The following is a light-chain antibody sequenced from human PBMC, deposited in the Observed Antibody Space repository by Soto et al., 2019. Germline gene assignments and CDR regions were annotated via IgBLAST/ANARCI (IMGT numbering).Light chain of an antibody. Sequence: DIVMTQSPDSLAVYLGERATINCKSSQPILYRPNNENALVWYQQKPGQPPKLLISCTSTWESGVPDRFSGSGSGTDFTLTISSLQAEDVAVYYCQQFYTTPAFGQGTRLEIK. CDR3: QQFYTTPA. CDR2: CTS. J-gene: IGKJ5*01. CDR1: QPILYRPNNENA. V-gene: IGKV4-1*01.